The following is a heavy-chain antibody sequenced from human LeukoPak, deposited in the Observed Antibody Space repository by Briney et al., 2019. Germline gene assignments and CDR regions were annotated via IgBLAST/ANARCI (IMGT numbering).Heavy chain of an antibody. CDR2: ISGSGDSL. CDR3: AKAARSERQDFWSGYYQDSYFDY. D-gene: IGHD3-3*01. Sequence: GGSVRLSCTVSGFTFNRYAMGWVRQAPGKGLEWVSGISGSGDSLYYGDSVKGRFTVSRDNSKNTLYLQMNRLRAEDTAVYYCAKAARSERQDFWSGYYQDSYFDYWGQGTRVTVSS. J-gene: IGHJ4*02. V-gene: IGHV3-23*01. CDR1: GFTFNRYA.